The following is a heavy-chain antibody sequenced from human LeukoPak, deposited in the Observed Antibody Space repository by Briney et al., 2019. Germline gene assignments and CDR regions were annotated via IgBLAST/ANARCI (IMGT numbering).Heavy chain of an antibody. CDR1: GGSFSGYY. J-gene: IGHJ4*02. Sequence: SETLSLTCAVYGGSFSGYYWSWIRQPPGKGLEWIGEINHSGSTNYNPSLKSRVTISVDRSKNQFSLKLSSVTAADTAVYYCARAGLTPLNYWGQGTLVTVSS. CDR3: ARAGLTPLNY. V-gene: IGHV4-34*01. CDR2: INHSGST. D-gene: IGHD1-14*01.